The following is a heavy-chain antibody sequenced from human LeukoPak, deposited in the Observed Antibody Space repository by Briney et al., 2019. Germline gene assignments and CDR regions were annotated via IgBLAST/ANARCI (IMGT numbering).Heavy chain of an antibody. CDR1: GNSFTSYW. CDR3: ARCREDRSGYYWDY. D-gene: IGHD3-22*01. J-gene: IGHJ4*02. Sequence: GESLKISCKGSGNSFTSYWIGLGRQVPGEGLEFGGIIYPGGSENRYSTSFQGPVTIPANRSISTAYLQWSSRKASDTAMYYCARCREDRSGYYWDYGGQGTLVTVS. CDR2: IYPGGSEN. V-gene: IGHV5-51*01.